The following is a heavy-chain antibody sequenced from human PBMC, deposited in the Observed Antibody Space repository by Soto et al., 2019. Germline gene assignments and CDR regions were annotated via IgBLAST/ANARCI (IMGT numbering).Heavy chain of an antibody. CDR2: IKSKTDGETT. Sequence: EVQLVESGGGLAMPGGSLRLSCAASGFTFSNAWMTWVRQIPGKGLEWVGRIKSKTDGETTDYAAPVKGRFIISRDDSENMMYLQMNSLKTEDTAVYFCTRAHCGADCAGYNWFDPWGQGALVTVSS. CDR1: GFTFSNAW. D-gene: IGHD2-21*02. CDR3: TRAHCGADCAGYNWFDP. J-gene: IGHJ5*02. V-gene: IGHV3-15*01.